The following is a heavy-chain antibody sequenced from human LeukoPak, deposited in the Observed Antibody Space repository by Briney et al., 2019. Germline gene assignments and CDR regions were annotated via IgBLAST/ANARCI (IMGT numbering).Heavy chain of an antibody. D-gene: IGHD2-8*01. V-gene: IGHV3-53*01. J-gene: IGHJ4*02. CDR3: ARGLGYCTSTTCILPFDY. Sequence: SGGSLRLSCAASGFTVSTYYMTWVRQAPRKGLECVSVIHSGGSTYYADSVKGRFTVSRDNSKNTLYLQMNSLRAEDTAMYYCARGLGYCTSTTCILPFDYWGQGTLVTVSS. CDR1: GFTVSTYY. CDR2: IHSGGST.